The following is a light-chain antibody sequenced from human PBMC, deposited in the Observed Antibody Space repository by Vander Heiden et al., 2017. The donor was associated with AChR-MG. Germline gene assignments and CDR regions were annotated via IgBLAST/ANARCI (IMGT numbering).Light chain of an antibody. J-gene: IGKJ1*01. Sequence: DIVMTQSPATLSVSPGERAILSCTASQSVSSNLAWYQQKPGQAPRLLIYGASTRATGIPTRYSGSGSGTEFTITISSLQSEDVAVYYCQQYNNWPLFGQGTKVEIK. CDR2: GAS. CDR1: QSVSSN. V-gene: IGKV3-15*01. CDR3: QQYNNWPL.